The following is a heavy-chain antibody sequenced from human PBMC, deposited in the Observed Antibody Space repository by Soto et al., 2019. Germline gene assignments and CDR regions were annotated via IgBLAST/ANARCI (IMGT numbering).Heavy chain of an antibody. CDR2: IDSGDGTT. J-gene: IGHJ4*02. CDR1: GFDFGDYY. D-gene: IGHD6-13*01. Sequence: QVQLVESGGGLVKPGGSLRLSCTGSGFDFGDYYMSWLRQAPGKGLEWVSYIDSGDGTTYYTDSVKGRFTISRDNAKKTVYLQMSSLRVEDTALYYCVRPYYSSSWFPFDRWGQGTLVTLSS. CDR3: VRPYYSSSWFPFDR. V-gene: IGHV3-11*01.